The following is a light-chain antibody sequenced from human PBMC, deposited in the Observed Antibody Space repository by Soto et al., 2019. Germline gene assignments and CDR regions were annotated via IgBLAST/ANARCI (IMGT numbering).Light chain of an antibody. J-gene: IGKJ1*01. Sequence: EVVLTQSPGTLSLSPGERATLSCRASQSVSSSSLAWYQQKPGQAPRLLIYGASSRATGIPDRFSGSGSGTDFTLTINRLEPEDFAVYYCQQFGSSSWMFGQGTKVEI. CDR2: GAS. V-gene: IGKV3-20*01. CDR1: QSVSSSS. CDR3: QQFGSSSWM.